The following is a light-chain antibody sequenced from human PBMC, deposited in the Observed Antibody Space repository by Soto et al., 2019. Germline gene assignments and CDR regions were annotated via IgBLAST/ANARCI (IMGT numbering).Light chain of an antibody. CDR2: GAS. J-gene: IGKJ4*01. CDR3: IQDYNSPLT. V-gene: IGKV1-6*01. CDR1: QGIRND. Sequence: IQMTQSPSSLSASVGDRVTITCRASQGIRNDLGWYQQKPGKAPKLLIYGASSLQSGVQSRFSGSGSGTDFTLTIKSLQPEDFATYYCIQDYNSPLTFGGGTKVDIK.